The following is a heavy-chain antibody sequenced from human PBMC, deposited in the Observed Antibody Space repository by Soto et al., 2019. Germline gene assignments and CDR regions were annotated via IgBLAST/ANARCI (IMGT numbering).Heavy chain of an antibody. CDR2: IYYSGST. J-gene: IGHJ4*02. CDR1: GGSISSGDYY. CDR3: ARWTYCGGDCYWLDF. Sequence: TSETLSLTCTVSGGSISSGDYYWSWIRQPPGKGLEWIGYIYYSGSTYYNPSLKSRVTISLNTSKNQFSLNLNSVTAADTAIYYCARWTYCGGDCYWLDFWGQGTLVTVSS. V-gene: IGHV4-30-4*02. D-gene: IGHD2-21*02.